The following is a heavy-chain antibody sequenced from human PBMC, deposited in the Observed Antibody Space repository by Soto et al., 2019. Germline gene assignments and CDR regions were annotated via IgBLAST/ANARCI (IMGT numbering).Heavy chain of an antibody. D-gene: IGHD6-13*01. V-gene: IGHV3-74*01. J-gene: IGHJ4*02. Sequence: GGSLRLSCAASGFTFSSNWMHWVRQAPGKGLVWVSRINSDGSITSYADSVKGQITISRDNAKNTLYLQMNSLRADDTAVYYCARGSSSWYVSFDYWGQGILVTVSS. CDR3: ARGSSSWYVSFDY. CDR1: GFTFSSNW. CDR2: INSDGSIT.